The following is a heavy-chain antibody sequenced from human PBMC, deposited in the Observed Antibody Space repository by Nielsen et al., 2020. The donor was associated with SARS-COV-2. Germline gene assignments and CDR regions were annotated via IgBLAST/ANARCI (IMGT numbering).Heavy chain of an antibody. CDR1: GFTFSSYS. Sequence: GGSLRLSCAASGFTFSSYSMNWVRQAPGKGLEWVSYISSSSSTIYYADSVKGRFTISRDNSKNTLYLQMNTLRAEDTAVYYCARDSNWKFDYWGQGTLVTVSS. D-gene: IGHD1-20*01. CDR2: ISSSSSTI. CDR3: ARDSNWKFDY. V-gene: IGHV3-48*01. J-gene: IGHJ4*02.